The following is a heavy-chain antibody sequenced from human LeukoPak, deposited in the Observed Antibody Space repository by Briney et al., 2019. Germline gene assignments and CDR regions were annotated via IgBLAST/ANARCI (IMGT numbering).Heavy chain of an antibody. CDR2: MLSDESNK. CDR3: AKDSGYSYGHGLDY. CDR1: GFTFSTYN. J-gene: IGHJ4*02. Sequence: GGSLRLSCAASGFTFSTYNMHWVRQAPGKGLEWVALMLSDESNKHHADSVKGRFTISRDNSKNALFLQMNSLRDEDTAVYYCAKDSGYSYGHGLDYWGQGTLVTVSS. V-gene: IGHV3-30*02. D-gene: IGHD5-18*01.